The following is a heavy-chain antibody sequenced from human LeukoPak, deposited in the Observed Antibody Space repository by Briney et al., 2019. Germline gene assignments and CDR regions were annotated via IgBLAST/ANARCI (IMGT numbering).Heavy chain of an antibody. CDR1: GFTFSNYE. Sequence: PGGSLRLSCAASGFTFSNYEMNWVRQAPGKGLEWVSYISSSGSTIYYADSVRGRFTISRDNAKNSLYLQMNSLRAEDTAVYYCARSYYDILTGYLDYWGQGTLVTVSS. CDR3: ARSYYDILTGYLDY. D-gene: IGHD3-9*01. V-gene: IGHV3-48*03. J-gene: IGHJ4*02. CDR2: ISSSGSTI.